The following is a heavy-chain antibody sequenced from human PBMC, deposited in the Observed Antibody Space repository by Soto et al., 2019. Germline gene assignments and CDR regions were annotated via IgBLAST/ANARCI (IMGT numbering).Heavy chain of an antibody. CDR3: AKLTQKDGYSAY. CDR1: GFTFSSYG. J-gene: IGHJ4*02. V-gene: IGHV3-30*18. Sequence: GGSLRLSCAASGFTFSSYGMHWVRQAPGKGLEWVAVISYDGSNKYYADSVKGRFTISRDNSKNTLYPQMNSLRAEDTAVYYCAKLTQKDGYSAYWGQGTLVTVSS. D-gene: IGHD6-13*01. CDR2: ISYDGSNK.